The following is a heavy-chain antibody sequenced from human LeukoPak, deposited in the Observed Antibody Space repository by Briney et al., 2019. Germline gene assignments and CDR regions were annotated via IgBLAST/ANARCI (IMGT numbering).Heavy chain of an antibody. Sequence: GGSLRLSCAASGFAFDDYAMHWVRQAPGKGLEWVSGISWNSRSVGYADPVKGRFTISRDNSKNTLYLQMNSLRAEDTAVYYCASGLLRFLEWLPAPFDYWGQGTLVTVSS. D-gene: IGHD3-3*01. J-gene: IGHJ4*02. CDR1: GFAFDDYA. CDR2: ISWNSRSV. V-gene: IGHV3-9*01. CDR3: ASGLLRFLEWLPAPFDY.